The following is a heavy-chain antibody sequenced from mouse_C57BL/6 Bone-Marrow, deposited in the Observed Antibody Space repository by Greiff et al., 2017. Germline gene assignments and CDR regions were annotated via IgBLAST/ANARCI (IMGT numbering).Heavy chain of an antibody. J-gene: IGHJ2*01. D-gene: IGHD2-3*01. CDR2: ISSGGSYT. V-gene: IGHV5-6*01. Sequence: EVKLVESGGDLVKPGGSLKLSCAASGFTFSSYGMSWVRQTPDKRLEWVATISSGGSYTYYPDSVKGRFTISRDNAKHTLYLQMSSLKSEDTAMYYCARLIYDGYYDYFDYWGQGTTLTVSS. CDR1: GFTFSSYG. CDR3: ARLIYDGYYDYFDY.